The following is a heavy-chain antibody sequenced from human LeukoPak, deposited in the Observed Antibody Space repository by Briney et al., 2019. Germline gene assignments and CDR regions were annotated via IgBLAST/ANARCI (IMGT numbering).Heavy chain of an antibody. CDR1: GITLSNYG. Sequence: GSLRLSCAVSGITLSNYGMSWVRQAPGKGLEWVAGISDSGGRTNYADSVKGRFTISRDNSKNTLYLQMNSLRAEDTAVYFCAKRGVVIRVILVGFHKEANYFDSWGQGALVTVSS. V-gene: IGHV3-23*01. CDR2: ISDSGGRT. CDR3: AKRGVVIRVILVGFHKEANYFDS. D-gene: IGHD3-22*01. J-gene: IGHJ4*02.